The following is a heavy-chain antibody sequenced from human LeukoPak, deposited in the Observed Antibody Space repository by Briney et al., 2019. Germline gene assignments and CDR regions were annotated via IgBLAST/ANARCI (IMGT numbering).Heavy chain of an antibody. CDR3: ARDGRDGYNRAPGAFDI. D-gene: IGHD5-24*01. J-gene: IGHJ3*02. CDR2: INGGGVNT. V-gene: IGHV3-23*01. Sequence: PGGSLRLSCAASGFTFSSYAMSWVRQAPGKGLEWVSTINGGGVNTHYADSVGGRFTISRDNSKNTLFLQMNSLGDEDTAVYYCARDGRDGYNRAPGAFDIWGQGTMVTVSS. CDR1: GFTFSSYA.